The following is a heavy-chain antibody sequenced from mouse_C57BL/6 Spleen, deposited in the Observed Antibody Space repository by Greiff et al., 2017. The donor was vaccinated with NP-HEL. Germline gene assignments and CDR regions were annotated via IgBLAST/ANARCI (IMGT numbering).Heavy chain of an antibody. CDR3: TRRITTVASGYFDY. V-gene: IGHV1-15*01. Sequence: QVQLKESGAELVRPGASVTLSCKASGYTFTDYEMHWVKQTPVHGLEWIGAIDPETGGTAYNQKFKGKAILTADKSSSTAYMELRSLTSEDSAVYYCTRRITTVASGYFDYWGQGTTLTVSS. CDR2: IDPETGGT. D-gene: IGHD1-1*01. J-gene: IGHJ2*01. CDR1: GYTFTDYE.